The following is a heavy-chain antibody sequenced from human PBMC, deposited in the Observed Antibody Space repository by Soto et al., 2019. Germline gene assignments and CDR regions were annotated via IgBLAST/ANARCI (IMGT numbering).Heavy chain of an antibody. V-gene: IGHV4-59*08. Sequence: SETLSLTCTVSGGSISSYYWSRIRQPPGKGLEWIGYIYYSGSTNYNPSLKSRVTISVDTSKNQFSLKLSSVTAADTAVYYCARHWTVTANWFDPWGQGTLVTVSS. CDR3: ARHWTVTANWFDP. CDR2: IYYSGST. CDR1: GGSISSYY. D-gene: IGHD3-3*01. J-gene: IGHJ5*02.